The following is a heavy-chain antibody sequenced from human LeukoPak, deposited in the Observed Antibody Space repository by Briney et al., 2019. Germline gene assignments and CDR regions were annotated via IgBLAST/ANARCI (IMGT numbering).Heavy chain of an antibody. V-gene: IGHV3-49*04. J-gene: IGHJ4*02. CDR1: GFTFGDYA. CDR2: IRSKAYGGTT. CDR3: TTSGVIAARPQYFDY. D-gene: IGHD6-6*01. Sequence: PGRSLRLSCTASGFTFGDYAMSWVRQAPGKGLEWVGFIRSKAYGGTTEYAASVKGRFTISRDDSKSIAYLQMNSLKTEDTAVYYCTTSGVIAARPQYFDYWGQGTLVTVSS.